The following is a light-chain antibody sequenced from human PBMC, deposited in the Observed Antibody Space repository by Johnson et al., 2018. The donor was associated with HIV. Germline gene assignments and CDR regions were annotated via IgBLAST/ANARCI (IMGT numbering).Light chain of an antibody. V-gene: IGLV1-51*01. Sequence: QSVLTQPPSVSAAPGQKVTISCSGSSSNIGNNYVSWYQQLPGTAPKLLIYDNNKRPSGIPDRFSASKSAPTATLGITGLPTGDEADYYCGTWDSRLSAWSFGAGTKVAVL. J-gene: IGLJ1*01. CDR1: SSNIGNNY. CDR2: DNN. CDR3: GTWDSRLSAWS.